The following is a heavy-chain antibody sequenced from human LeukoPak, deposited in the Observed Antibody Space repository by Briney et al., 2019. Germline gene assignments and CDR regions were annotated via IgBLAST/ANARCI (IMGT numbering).Heavy chain of an antibody. J-gene: IGHJ4*02. CDR1: GGSMKNYY. CDR2: IFFSGTT. Sequence: SETLSLTCTVSGGSMKNYYWNWIRQPPGKGLEWIGYIFFSGTTRHNPSVSSRLTMSVDTSKNQFSLNLTSVTAADTAVYYCARGGDGDNYGDYWGQGTLVTVSS. CDR3: ARGGDGDNYGDY. V-gene: IGHV4-59*01. D-gene: IGHD5-24*01.